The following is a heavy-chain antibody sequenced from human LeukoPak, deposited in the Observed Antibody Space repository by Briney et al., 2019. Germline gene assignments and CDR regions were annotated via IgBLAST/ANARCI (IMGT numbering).Heavy chain of an antibody. J-gene: IGHJ4*02. CDR1: GFTFSSYW. V-gene: IGHV3-7*03. D-gene: IGHD3-22*01. Sequence: PGGSLRLSCAASGFTFSSYWMSWVRQAPGKGLEWVANIKQDGSEKYYVDSVKGRFTISRDNAKNSLYLQMNSLRAEDTAVYYCARGFGGIVVDLFDYWGQGTLVTVSS. CDR2: IKQDGSEK. CDR3: ARGFGGIVVDLFDY.